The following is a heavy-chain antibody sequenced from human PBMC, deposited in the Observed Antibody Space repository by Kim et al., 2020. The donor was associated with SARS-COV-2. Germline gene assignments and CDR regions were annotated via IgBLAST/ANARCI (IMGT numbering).Heavy chain of an antibody. D-gene: IGHD3-22*01. J-gene: IGHJ4*02. CDR1: GFTFSSYA. V-gene: IGHV3-30*04. CDR2: ISYDGSNK. CDR3: ARFGKDYYDSSGPGFDY. Sequence: GGSLRLSCAASGFTFSSYAMHWVRQAPGKGLEWVAVISYDGSNKYYADSVKGRFTISRDNSKNTLYLQMNSLRAEDTAVYYCARFGKDYYDSSGPGFDYWGQGTLVTVSS.